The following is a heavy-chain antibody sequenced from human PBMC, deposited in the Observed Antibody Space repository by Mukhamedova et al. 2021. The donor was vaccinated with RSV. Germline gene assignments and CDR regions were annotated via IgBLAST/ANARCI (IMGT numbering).Heavy chain of an antibody. Sequence: RGTSDYNPPLKSRVTISIDASKRQFSLRLSSVTPADMAVYYCAKLTMGRGSFDYWGQGTLVTVSS. V-gene: IGHV4-61*07. J-gene: IGHJ4*03. CDR2: RGTS. D-gene: IGHD3-10*01. CDR3: AKLTMGRGSFDY.